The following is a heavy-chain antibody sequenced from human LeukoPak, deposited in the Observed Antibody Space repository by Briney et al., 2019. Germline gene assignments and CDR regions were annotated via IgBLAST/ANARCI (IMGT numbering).Heavy chain of an antibody. CDR2: IKVGAGST. D-gene: IGHD3-22*01. V-gene: IGHV1-46*01. Sequence: GASVKVSCKASGYTFTSYYMHWVRRAPGQGFEWMGIIKVGAGSTSYAQKFQGRVTMTRDTSTSTLYMELRSLRSEDTAVYYCARVPTLYYYDSSGDRNWFYGTDVWGQGTTVTVSS. CDR1: GYTFTSYY. CDR3: ARVPTLYYYDSSGDRNWFYGTDV. J-gene: IGHJ6*02.